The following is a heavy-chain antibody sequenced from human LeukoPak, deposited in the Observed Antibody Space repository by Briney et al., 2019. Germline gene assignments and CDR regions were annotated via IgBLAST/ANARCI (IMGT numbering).Heavy chain of an antibody. CDR3: ARGQSTTVVPFDAFDI. J-gene: IGHJ3*02. CDR1: GGTFSSYA. CDR2: IIPIFGTA. V-gene: IGHV1-69*13. D-gene: IGHD4-11*01. Sequence: ASVKVSCKASGGTFSSYAISWVRQAPGQGLEWMGGIIPIFGTANYAQKFQGRVTITADESTSTAYMELSSLRSEDTAVYYCARGQSTTVVPFDAFDIWGQGTMVTVSS.